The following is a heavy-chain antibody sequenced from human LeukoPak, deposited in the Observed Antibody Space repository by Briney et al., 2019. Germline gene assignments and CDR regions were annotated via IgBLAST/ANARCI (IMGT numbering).Heavy chain of an antibody. D-gene: IGHD3-3*01. V-gene: IGHV3-7*01. J-gene: IGHJ6*03. CDR2: IKQDGSVK. Sequence: GGSLRLSCTASGFTFSDSWMSWVRQAPGKGLEWVANIKQDGSVKYYADSVKGRFTISRDNAKNSLYLQMNSLRAEDTAVYYCARDHNGEELRFLEWLFRYMDVWGKGTTVTVSS. CDR1: GFTFSDSW. CDR3: ARDHNGEELRFLEWLFRYMDV.